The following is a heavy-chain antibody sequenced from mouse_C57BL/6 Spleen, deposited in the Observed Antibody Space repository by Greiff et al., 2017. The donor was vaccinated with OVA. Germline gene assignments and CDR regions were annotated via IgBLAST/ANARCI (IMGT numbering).Heavy chain of an antibody. CDR2: IYPGDGDT. CDR1: GYAFSSSW. CDR3: ARKEVTTGVAWAY. D-gene: IGHD1-1*01. Sequence: QVQLQQSGPELVKPGASVKISCKASGYAFSSSWMNWVKQRPGKGLEWIGRIYPGDGDTNYNGKFKGKATLTADKSSSTAYMELSSLTSEDSAVYSCARKEVTTGVAWAYWGQGTLVTVSA. V-gene: IGHV1-82*01. J-gene: IGHJ3*01.